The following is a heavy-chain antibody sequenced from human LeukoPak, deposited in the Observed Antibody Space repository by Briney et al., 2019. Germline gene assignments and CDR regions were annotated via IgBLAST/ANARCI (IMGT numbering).Heavy chain of an antibody. CDR1: GGSFSDYF. J-gene: IGHJ6*02. V-gene: IGHV4-34*01. D-gene: IGHD2-2*01. Sequence: SETLSLTCAVYGGSFSDYFWGWIRQPPGKGLEWIGEINHSGRTYYNPFLKSRVTISVDTSKNQFSLNLSSVTAADTAVYYCARDVVVVPAAIHYGMDVWGQGTTATVSS. CDR2: INHSGRT. CDR3: ARDVVVVPAAIHYGMDV.